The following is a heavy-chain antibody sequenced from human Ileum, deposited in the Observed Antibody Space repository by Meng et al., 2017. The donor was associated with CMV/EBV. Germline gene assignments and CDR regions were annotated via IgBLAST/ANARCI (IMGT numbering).Heavy chain of an antibody. D-gene: IGHD2-21*01. Sequence: EVQLLESGGDLIQPGGSLRPSGAHVGFTFSSYVMNWVRQAPGKGLEWVSTIGGAGDTYYAASVKGRFTVSRDNSKNTLYLQMNSVRAEDTAIYYCAKDYIASLANDFWGQGTLVTVSS. CDR1: GFTFSSYV. CDR3: AKDYIASLANDF. CDR2: IGGAGDT. V-gene: IGHV3-23*01. J-gene: IGHJ4*02.